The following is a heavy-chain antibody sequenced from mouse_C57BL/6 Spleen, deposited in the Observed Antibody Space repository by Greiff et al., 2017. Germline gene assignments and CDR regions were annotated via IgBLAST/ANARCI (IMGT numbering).Heavy chain of an antibody. V-gene: IGHV1-59*01. CDR3: ARGITTVVATDYYAMDY. J-gene: IGHJ4*01. CDR2: IDPSDSYT. D-gene: IGHD1-1*01. Sequence: QVQLKQPGAELVRPGTSVKLSCKASGYTFTSYWMHWVKQRPGQGLEWIGVIDPSDSYTNYNQKFKGKATLTVDTSSSTAYMQLSSLTSEDSAVXYCARGITTVVATDYYAMDYWGQGTSGTVSS. CDR1: GYTFTSYW.